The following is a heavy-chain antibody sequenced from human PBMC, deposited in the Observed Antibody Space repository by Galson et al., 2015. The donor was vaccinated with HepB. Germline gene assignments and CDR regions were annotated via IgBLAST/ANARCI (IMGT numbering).Heavy chain of an antibody. CDR1: GGSISSNSYY. CDR3: AGACGSCYPRGNWYFEL. V-gene: IGHV4-39*01. Sequence: SETLSLTCTVSGGSISSNSYYWGWVRQPPGKGLEWIGSMYYSGSTNYNSSLKSRVTISVDTSRNQFSLKLISVTAADTAVYYCAGACGSCYPRGNWYFELWGRGTLVTVSS. D-gene: IGHD2-15*01. CDR2: MYYSGST. J-gene: IGHJ2*01.